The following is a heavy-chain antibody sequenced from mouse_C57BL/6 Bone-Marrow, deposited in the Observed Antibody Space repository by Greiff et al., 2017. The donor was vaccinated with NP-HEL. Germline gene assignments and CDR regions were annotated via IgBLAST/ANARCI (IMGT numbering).Heavy chain of an antibody. J-gene: IGHJ2*01. CDR3: ARENTTVVAPAMDY. CDR1: GYTFTSYW. D-gene: IGHD1-1*01. V-gene: IGHV1-52*01. Sequence: QVQLQQPGAELVRPGSSVKLSCKASGYTFTSYWMHWVKQRPIQGLEWIGNIDPSDSETHYNQKFKDKATLTVDKSSSTAYMQLSSLTSEDSAVYYCARENTTVVAPAMDYWGQGTTLTVSS. CDR2: IDPSDSET.